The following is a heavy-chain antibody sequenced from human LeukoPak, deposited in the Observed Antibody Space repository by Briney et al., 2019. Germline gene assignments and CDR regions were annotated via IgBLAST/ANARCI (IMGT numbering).Heavy chain of an antibody. CDR1: GGSISGYY. V-gene: IGHV4-4*09. D-gene: IGHD2-2*01. J-gene: IGHJ3*02. CDR3: ARQRTRYCSSTSCSYRGAFDI. Sequence: SEILSLTCTVSGGSISGYYWSWIRQPPGKGLEWIGYIYTSGSTNYNPSLKSRVTISVDTSKNQFSLKLSSVTAADTAVYYCARQRTRYCSSTSCSYRGAFDIWGQGTMVTVSS. CDR2: IYTSGST.